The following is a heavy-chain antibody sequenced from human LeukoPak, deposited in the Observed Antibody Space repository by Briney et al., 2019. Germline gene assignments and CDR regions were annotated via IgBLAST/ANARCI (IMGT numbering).Heavy chain of an antibody. CDR3: ARKKFIAAGGFDP. D-gene: IGHD6-25*01. CDR2: IYYSGST. CDR1: GGALSNYY. Sequence: SETLSLTCTVSGGALSNYYWSWIRQPPGKGLAWIGYIYYSGSTNYNPSLRSRVTISVDTSKNQFSLKLTSVIPADTAVYYCARKKFIAAGGFDPWGQGTLVTVSS. V-gene: IGHV4-59*01. J-gene: IGHJ5*02.